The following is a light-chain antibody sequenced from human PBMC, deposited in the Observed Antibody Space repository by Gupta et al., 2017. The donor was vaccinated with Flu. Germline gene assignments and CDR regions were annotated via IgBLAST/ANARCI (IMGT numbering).Light chain of an antibody. CDR3: CSYAGSYTVYV. Sequence: SSDVGAYNYGSWYQQHPGKGPKLMIFDVSKRPSGVPDRFSGSKSGNTASLTISGLQAEDEADYYCCSYAGSYTVYVFGTGTKVTVL. CDR2: DVS. CDR1: SSDVGAYNY. V-gene: IGLV2-11*01. J-gene: IGLJ1*01.